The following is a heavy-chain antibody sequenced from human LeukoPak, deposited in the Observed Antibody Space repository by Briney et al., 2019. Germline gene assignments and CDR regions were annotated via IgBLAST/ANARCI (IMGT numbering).Heavy chain of an antibody. V-gene: IGHV4-34*01. J-gene: IGHJ4*02. CDR3: ARVVEKYTSSGYHFDY. D-gene: IGHD1-26*01. CDR2: INHSGST. CDR1: GGSFSGYY. Sequence: SETLSLTCAFYGGSFSGYYWSWIREPPGKGLEWVGEINHSGSTNYNPSLKSRVTISVDTSKNQFSLKLSSVTAADTAVYYCARVVEKYTSSGYHFDYWGQGTLVTVAS.